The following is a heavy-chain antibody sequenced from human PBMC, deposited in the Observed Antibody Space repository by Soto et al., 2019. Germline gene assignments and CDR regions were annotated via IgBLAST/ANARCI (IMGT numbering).Heavy chain of an antibody. D-gene: IGHD6-19*01. CDR3: AKGPKQWLKNYYYCGMDV. V-gene: IGHV3-30*18. CDR1: GFTFSSYG. CDR2: ISYDGSNK. J-gene: IGHJ6*02. Sequence: QVQLVESGGGVVQPGRSLRLSCAASGFTFSSYGMHWVRQAPGKGLEWVAVISYDGSNKYYADSVKGRFTISRDNSKNTLYLQMNSLRAEDTAVYYCAKGPKQWLKNYYYCGMDVWGQGTTVTVSS.